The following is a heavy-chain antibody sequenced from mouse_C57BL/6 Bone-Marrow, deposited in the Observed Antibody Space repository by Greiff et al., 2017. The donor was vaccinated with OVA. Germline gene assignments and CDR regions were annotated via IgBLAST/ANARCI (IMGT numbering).Heavy chain of an antibody. CDR3: ASVGNPAWFAY. Sequence: VQLQQPGAELVRPGSSVKLSCKASGYTFTSYWMDWVKQRPGQGLEWIGNIYPSDSETHYNQKFKDKATLTVDKSSSTAYMQLSRLTSEDSAVYYCASVGNPAWFAYWGQGTLVTVSA. D-gene: IGHD2-1*01. CDR1: GYTFTSYW. CDR2: IYPSDSET. V-gene: IGHV1-61*01. J-gene: IGHJ3*01.